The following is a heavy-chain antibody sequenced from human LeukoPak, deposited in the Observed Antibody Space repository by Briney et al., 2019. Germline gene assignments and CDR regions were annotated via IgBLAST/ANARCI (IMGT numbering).Heavy chain of an antibody. CDR1: GGSFSDYY. Sequence: SETLSLTCAVYGGSFSDYYWTWIRQAPGKGLEWIGEINHSGSTKYNPSLKSRVTISVDTSTNQFSLKLSSVTAADTAVYYCARPKVISRRRGDNWFDPWGQGTLVTVSS. J-gene: IGHJ5*02. V-gene: IGHV4-34*01. D-gene: IGHD4-11*01. CDR3: ARPKVISRRRGDNWFDP. CDR2: INHSGST.